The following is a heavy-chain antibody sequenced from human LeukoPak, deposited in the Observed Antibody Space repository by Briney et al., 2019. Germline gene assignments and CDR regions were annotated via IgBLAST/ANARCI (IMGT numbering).Heavy chain of an antibody. CDR2: ISYDGSNK. D-gene: IGHD3-22*01. Sequence: GGSLRLSCAASGFTFSSYAMHWVRQAPGKGLEWVAVISYDGSNKYYADSVKGRFTISRDNSKNTLYLQMNSLRAEDTAVYYCARDEAKGRQGSSGYYSGDYWGQGTLVTVSS. CDR1: GFTFSSYA. CDR3: ARDEAKGRQGSSGYYSGDY. V-gene: IGHV3-30-3*01. J-gene: IGHJ4*02.